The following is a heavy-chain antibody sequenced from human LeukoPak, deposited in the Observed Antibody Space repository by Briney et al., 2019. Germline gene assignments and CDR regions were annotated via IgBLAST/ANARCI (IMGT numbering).Heavy chain of an antibody. CDR3: ATRYYDSSGYFFASYYFDY. Sequence: ASVKVSCKVSGYTLTELSMHWVRQAPGKGLEWMGGFDPEDGETIYAQKFQGRVTMTEDTSTDTAYMELSSLRSEDTAVYYCATRYYDSSGYFFASYYFDYWGQGTLVTVSS. D-gene: IGHD3-22*01. CDR1: GYTLTELS. CDR2: FDPEDGET. J-gene: IGHJ4*02. V-gene: IGHV1-24*01.